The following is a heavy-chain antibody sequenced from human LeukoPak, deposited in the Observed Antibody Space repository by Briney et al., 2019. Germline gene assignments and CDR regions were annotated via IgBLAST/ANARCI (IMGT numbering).Heavy chain of an antibody. Sequence: GGSLRLSCTASGFTFGDYAMSWFRHAPGKGLEWVGFIRSKAYGGTTEYAASVKGRFTISRDDSKSIAYLQMNSLKTEDTAVYYCTRVLESKIVVVMMGDYWGQGTLVTVSS. CDR2: IRSKAYGGTT. J-gene: IGHJ4*02. D-gene: IGHD3-22*01. CDR1: GFTFGDYA. CDR3: TRVLESKIVVVMMGDY. V-gene: IGHV3-49*03.